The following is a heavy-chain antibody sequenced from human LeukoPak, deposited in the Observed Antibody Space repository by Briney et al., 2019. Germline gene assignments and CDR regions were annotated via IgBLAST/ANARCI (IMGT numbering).Heavy chain of an antibody. CDR2: INPNSGGT. J-gene: IGHJ3*02. V-gene: IGHV1-2*04. CDR3: ARATSLAAAGDDAFDI. CDR1: GYTFTGYY. D-gene: IGHD6-13*01. Sequence: GASVKVSCKASGYTFTGYYMHWVRQATGQGLEWMGWINPNSGGTNYAQKFQGWVTMTRDTSISTAYMELSRLRSDDTAVYYRARATSLAAAGDDAFDIWGQGTMVTVSS.